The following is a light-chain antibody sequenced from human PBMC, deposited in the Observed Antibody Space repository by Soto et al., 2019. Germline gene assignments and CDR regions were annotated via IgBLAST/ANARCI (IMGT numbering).Light chain of an antibody. CDR3: LQNHGYPWT. J-gene: IGKJ1*01. CDR2: SAS. CDR1: QDIRRD. V-gene: IGKV1-17*01. Sequence: DIQMTQSPFSLSASVGDRVTITCRASQDIRRDLGWYQQKSGTAPKRLIYSASNLQTGVPPRFSGSGSGTDFTLTISGLQPEDFATYYCLQNHGYPWTFGQGTKVDIK.